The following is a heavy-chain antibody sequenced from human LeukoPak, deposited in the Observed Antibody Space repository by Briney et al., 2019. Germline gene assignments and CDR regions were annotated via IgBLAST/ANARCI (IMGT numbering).Heavy chain of an antibody. CDR3: ARCYYDSSGYYGFGY. CDR2: INHSGST. J-gene: IGHJ4*02. Sequence: SETLSLTYADNGGSFSGYYCSWIRQPPANGLEWIGKINHSGSTNYNPSLQRRVTISVDTSKNQFSLKLSSVTAADTAVYYCARCYYDSSGYYGFGYWGQGTLVTVSS. V-gene: IGHV4-34*01. CDR1: GGSFSGYY. D-gene: IGHD3-22*01.